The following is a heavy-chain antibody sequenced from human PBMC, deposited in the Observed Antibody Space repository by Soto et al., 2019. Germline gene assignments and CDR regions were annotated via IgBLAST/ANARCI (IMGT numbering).Heavy chain of an antibody. CDR3: TTDRHCVSASCYEQGMLI. D-gene: IGHD2-2*01. Sequence: EVQLVESGGGLVKPGGSLRLSCAASGFTFSNAWMNWVRQAPGKGLEWVGRIKSKTVGGKIDYAAPVKGRLTISRVRSKTTLYLQVNKLNSADTAMYHFTTDRHCVSASCYEQGMLIW. V-gene: IGHV3-15*07. CDR1: GFTFSNAW. CDR2: IKSKTVGGKI. J-gene: IGHJ3*02.